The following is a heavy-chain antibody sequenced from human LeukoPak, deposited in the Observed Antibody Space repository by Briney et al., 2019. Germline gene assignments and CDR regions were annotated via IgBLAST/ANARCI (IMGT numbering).Heavy chain of an antibody. Sequence: ASVKVSCKASGYTFTGYYMHWVRQAPGQGLEWMGRINPNSGGTNYAQKFQGRVTMTRDTSISTAYMELNRLRSDDTAVYYCAIAPSGYSNYVGDWWGQGTLVTVSS. CDR1: GYTFTGYY. CDR3: AIAPSGYSNYVGDW. J-gene: IGHJ4*02. D-gene: IGHD4-11*01. V-gene: IGHV1-2*06. CDR2: INPNSGGT.